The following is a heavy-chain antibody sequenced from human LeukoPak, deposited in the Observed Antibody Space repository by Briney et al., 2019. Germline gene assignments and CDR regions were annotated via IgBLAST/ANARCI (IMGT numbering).Heavy chain of an antibody. CDR2: IRKKVNTYTT. CDR3: VRPQAVGAPAFDI. V-gene: IGHV3-72*01. CDR1: GFTFSDHY. J-gene: IGHJ3*02. Sequence: GGSLRLSCAASGFTFSDHYMDWVRQAPGKGLEWVGRIRKKVNTYTTEYAASVKGRFSISREDSTNSLYMQINSLKTEDTAVYYCVRPQAVGAPAFDIWGQGKMVTVSS. D-gene: IGHD4/OR15-4a*01.